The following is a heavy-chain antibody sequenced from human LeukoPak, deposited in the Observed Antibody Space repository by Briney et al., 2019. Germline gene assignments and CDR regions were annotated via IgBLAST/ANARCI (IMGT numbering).Heavy chain of an antibody. CDR2: IYYSGST. CDR1: GGSISSGGYY. D-gene: IGHD3-10*01. CDR3: TRVKLYYGQKGYAFDI. J-gene: IGHJ3*02. V-gene: IGHV4-31*03. Sequence: PSETLSLTCTVSGGSISSGGYYWSWIRQHPGKGLEWIGYIYYSGSTYYNPSLKSRVTISVDTSKNQFSLKLSSVTAADTAVYYCTRVKLYYGQKGYAFDIWGQGTMVTVSS.